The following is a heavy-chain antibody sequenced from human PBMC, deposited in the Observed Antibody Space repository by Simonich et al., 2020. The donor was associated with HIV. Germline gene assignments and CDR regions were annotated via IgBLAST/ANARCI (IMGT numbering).Heavy chain of an antibody. CDR1: GGSFSGYY. CDR3: ARLTAGGLGEYFQH. Sequence: QVQLQQWGAGLLKPSETLSLTCAVYGGSFSGYYWSWIRQPPGKGLEWIGKIKHSGSTNYKPSLKRRVTISVDTSKNQFSLKLSSVTAADTAVYYCARLTAGGLGEYFQHWGQGTLVTVSS. V-gene: IGHV4-34*01. J-gene: IGHJ1*01. D-gene: IGHD6-13*01. CDR2: IKHSGST.